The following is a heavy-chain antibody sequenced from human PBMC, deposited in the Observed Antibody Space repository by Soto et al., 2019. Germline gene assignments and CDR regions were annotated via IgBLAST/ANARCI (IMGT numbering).Heavy chain of an antibody. D-gene: IGHD6-19*01. Sequence: SETLSLTCTVSGVSISSYYWSWIRQPPGKGLEWIGYIYYSGSTNYNPSLKSRVTISEYTSKNKFSLKLSSVTAADTAVYYCASVAAQTSYYYYYNMDAWGKGTPVTVSS. CDR1: GVSISSYY. CDR2: IYYSGST. V-gene: IGHV4-59*01. CDR3: ASVAAQTSYYYYYNMDA. J-gene: IGHJ6*03.